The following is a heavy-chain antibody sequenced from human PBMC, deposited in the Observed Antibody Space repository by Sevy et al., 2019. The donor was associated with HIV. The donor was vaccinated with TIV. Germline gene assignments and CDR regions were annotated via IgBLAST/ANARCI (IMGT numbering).Heavy chain of an antibody. CDR2: IYYSGST. CDR3: ASHEAGRYAFDI. CDR1: GGSISSYY. V-gene: IGHV4-59*12. D-gene: IGHD6-19*01. J-gene: IGHJ3*02. Sequence: SETLSLTCTVSGGSISSYYWSWIRQPPGKGLEWIGYIYYSGSTNYNPSLKSRVTISVDTSKNQSSLKLSSVTAADTAVYYCASHEAGRYAFDIWGQGTMVTVSS.